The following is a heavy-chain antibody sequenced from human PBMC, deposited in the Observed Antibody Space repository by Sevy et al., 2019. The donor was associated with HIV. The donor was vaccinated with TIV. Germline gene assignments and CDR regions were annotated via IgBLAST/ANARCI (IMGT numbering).Heavy chain of an antibody. J-gene: IGHJ4*02. CDR3: ARDSAVVPRALVY. Sequence: SGTLSLTCNVSGDSISSYFWSWFRQPPGKGLEGIGYFYYSGSSEYKPSLRSRVTISIDTSKKYLSVKLTSVTAADTAVYYCARDSAVVPRALVYWGQGTLVTVSS. D-gene: IGHD2-15*01. CDR2: FYYSGSS. CDR1: GDSISSYF. V-gene: IGHV4-59*01.